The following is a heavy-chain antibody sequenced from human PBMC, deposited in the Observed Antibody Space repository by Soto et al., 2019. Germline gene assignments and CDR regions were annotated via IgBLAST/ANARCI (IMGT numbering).Heavy chain of an antibody. V-gene: IGHV3-21*04. J-gene: IGHJ4*02. D-gene: IGHD6-13*01. CDR3: AKSYSSNWYDYFDY. CDR1: GFTFSRYS. CDR2: ISDSGTYI. Sequence: PGGSLRLSCAASGFTFSRYSMNWVRQAPGKGLEWVSSISDSGTYIYYAHSVKGRFTISRDTSKNTLYLQMNSLRAEDTALYYCAKSYSSNWYDYFDYWGQGTLVTVSS.